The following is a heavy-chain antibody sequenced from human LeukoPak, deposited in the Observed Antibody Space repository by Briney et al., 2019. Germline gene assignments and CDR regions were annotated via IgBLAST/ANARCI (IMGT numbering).Heavy chain of an antibody. CDR3: AREGVVVPAAVPSYYYYGMDV. J-gene: IGHJ6*02. V-gene: IGHV1-46*01. CDR2: INPSGGST. Sequence: ASVKVSCKASGYTFTSYYMHWVRQAPGQGLEWMGIINPSGGSTSYAQKFQGRVTMTRDTSTSTAYMELRSLRSDDTAVYYCAREGVVVPAAVPSYYYYGMDVWGQGTTVTVSS. D-gene: IGHD2-2*01. CDR1: GYTFTSYY.